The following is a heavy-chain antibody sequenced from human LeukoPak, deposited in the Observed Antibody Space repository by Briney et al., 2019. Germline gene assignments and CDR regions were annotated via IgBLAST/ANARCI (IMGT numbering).Heavy chain of an antibody. CDR2: INAGNGNT. J-gene: IGHJ5*02. D-gene: IGHD1-1*01. CDR3: ARDRRYNWNDVEGSWFDP. CDR1: GYTFTSYA. V-gene: IGHV1-3*03. Sequence: ASVKVSCKASGYTFTSYAMHWVRQAPGQRLEWMGWINAGNGNTKYSQEFQGRVTITRDTSASTAYMELSSLRSEDMAVYYCARDRRYNWNDVEGSWFDPWGQGTLVTVSS.